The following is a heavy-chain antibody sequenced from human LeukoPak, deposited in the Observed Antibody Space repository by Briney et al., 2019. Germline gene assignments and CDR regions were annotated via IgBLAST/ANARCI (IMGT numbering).Heavy chain of an antibody. Sequence: ASVKVSCKASGYTFTSFYMHWVRQASGQGLEWMGIINPSGSDTTYAQKFQGRVTMTRDTSTSTVYMELSSLRSEDTTVFYCARDLYDSSGYSDYWGQGTLVTVSS. CDR1: GYTFTSFY. J-gene: IGHJ4*02. CDR2: INPSGSDT. D-gene: IGHD3-22*01. CDR3: ARDLYDSSGYSDY. V-gene: IGHV1-46*01.